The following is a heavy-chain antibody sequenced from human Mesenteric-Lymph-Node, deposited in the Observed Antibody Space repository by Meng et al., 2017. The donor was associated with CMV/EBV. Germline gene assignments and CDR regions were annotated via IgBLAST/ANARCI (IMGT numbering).Heavy chain of an antibody. CDR1: GCTFSEFA. CDR3: AKGSGWPNWFDP. D-gene: IGHD6-19*01. J-gene: IGHJ5*02. Sequence: AACGCTFSEFAMSWVRQATGKGLEWVSVNYSGTSGTYYADSVKGQFTISRDNSKNTIYLQMNSLRAEDTAVYYCAKGSGWPNWFDPWGQGTLVTVSS. CDR2: NYSGTSGT. V-gene: IGHV3-23*03.